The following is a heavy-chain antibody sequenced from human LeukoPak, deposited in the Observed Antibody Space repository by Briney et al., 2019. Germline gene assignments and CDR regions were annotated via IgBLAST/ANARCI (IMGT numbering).Heavy chain of an antibody. CDR2: IYSGGST. J-gene: IGHJ4*02. CDR3: ARVSNGVGATQAYFDY. Sequence: GGSLRLSCAASGFTVSSNYMSWVRQAPGKGLEWVSLIYSGGSTYYADSVKGRFTISRDNSKNTLYLQMNSLRAEDTAVYYCARVSNGVGATQAYFDYWGQGTLVTVSS. D-gene: IGHD1-26*01. V-gene: IGHV3-53*05. CDR1: GFTVSSNY.